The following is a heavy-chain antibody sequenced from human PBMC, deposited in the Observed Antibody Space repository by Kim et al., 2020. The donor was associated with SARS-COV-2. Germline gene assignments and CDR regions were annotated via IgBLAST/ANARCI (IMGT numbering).Heavy chain of an antibody. J-gene: IGHJ6*01. Sequence: SETLSLTCDVSGVSIDTGGYYWTWFRQFPGKGLEWIGHFYSGGSSHYNPSLKSRATIAEHSTKNQFSLKLRSVTAADTATYFCARDTNPPYYYQGPDVWG. CDR3: ARDTNPPYYYQGPDV. CDR1: GVSIDTGGYY. V-gene: IGHV4-31*11. CDR2: FYSGGSS.